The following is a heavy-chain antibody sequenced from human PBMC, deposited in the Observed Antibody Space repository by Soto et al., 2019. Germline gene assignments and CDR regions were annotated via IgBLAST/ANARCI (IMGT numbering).Heavy chain of an antibody. CDR3: ARGPHKPFGGNWFDP. J-gene: IGHJ5*02. Sequence: SETLSLTCAVYGGSFSGYYWSWIRQPPGKGLEWIGEINHSGSTNYNPSLKSRVTISVDTSKNQFSLKLSSVTAADTAVYYCARGPHKPFGGNWFDPWGQGTLVTVSS. CDR1: GGSFSGYY. CDR2: INHSGST. D-gene: IGHD3-16*01. V-gene: IGHV4-34*01.